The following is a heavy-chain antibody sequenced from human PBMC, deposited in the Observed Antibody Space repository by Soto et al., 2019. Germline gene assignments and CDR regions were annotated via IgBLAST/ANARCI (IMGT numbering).Heavy chain of an antibody. V-gene: IGHV3-74*01. CDR2: INSDGSRT. Sequence: GGSVRLSCAASGFTVSSNYMSWVRQAPGKGLEWVSVINSDGSRTSYADSVKGRFTISRDNAKNTLYLQMHSLRAEDTAVYYCATFAYNYDSSGYRFDYCGQGTLVTVSS. D-gene: IGHD3-22*01. CDR3: ATFAYNYDSSGYRFDY. CDR1: GFTVSSNY. J-gene: IGHJ4*02.